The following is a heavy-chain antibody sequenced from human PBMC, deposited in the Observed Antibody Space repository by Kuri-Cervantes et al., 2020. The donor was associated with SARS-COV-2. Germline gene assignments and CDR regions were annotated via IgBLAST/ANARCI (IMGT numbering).Heavy chain of an antibody. J-gene: IGHJ4*02. D-gene: IGHD3-22*01. CDR3: ARDVFPAYYYDSSGPTPGMW. V-gene: IGHV1-46*01. Sequence: ASLKVSCNASGYTFTSYYMHWVRQAPGQGLEWMGIINPSGGSTSYAQKFQGRVTMTRDTSTSTVYMELSSLRSEDTAVYYCARDVFPAYYYDSSGPTPGMWWGQGTLVTVSS. CDR2: INPSGGST. CDR1: GYTFTSYY.